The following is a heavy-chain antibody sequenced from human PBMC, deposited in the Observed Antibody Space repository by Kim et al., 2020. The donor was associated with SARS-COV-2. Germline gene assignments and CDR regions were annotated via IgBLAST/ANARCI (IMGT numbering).Heavy chain of an antibody. J-gene: IGHJ1*01. D-gene: IGHD3-22*01. CDR2: IIPILGIA. CDR1: GGTFSSYA. Sequence: SVKVSCKASGGTFSSYAISWVRQAPGQGLEWMGRIIPILGIANYAQKFQGRVTITADKSTSTAYMELSSLRSEDTAVYYCARDPRSYYYDSSGYYYIGVFQHWGQGTLVTVSS. V-gene: IGHV1-69*04. CDR3: ARDPRSYYYDSSGYYYIGVFQH.